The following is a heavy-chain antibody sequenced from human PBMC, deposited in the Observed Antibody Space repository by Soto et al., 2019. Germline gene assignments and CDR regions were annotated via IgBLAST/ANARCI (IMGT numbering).Heavy chain of an antibody. CDR3: ARVLPGDGALGFSRGAFYV. J-gene: IGHJ3*01. CDR1: GLSFSGYY. V-gene: IGHV4-34*01. Sequence: SETLSLTCAVYGLSFSGYYWSWIRQPPGKGLEWIGEINHSGSTNYNPSLKSRVTISVDTSKNQFSLKLSSVTAADTAVYYCARVLPGDGALGFSRGAFYVWGQGTMVTVAS. CDR2: INHSGST. D-gene: IGHD3-3*02.